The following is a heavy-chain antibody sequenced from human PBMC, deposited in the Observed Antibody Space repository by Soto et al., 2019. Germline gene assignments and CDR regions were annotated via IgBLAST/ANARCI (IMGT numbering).Heavy chain of an antibody. Sequence: SETLSLTCTVSGGSISSGDYYWSWIRQPPGKGLEWIGYIYYSGSTNYNPSLKSRVTISVDTSKNQFSLKLSSVTAADTAAYYCARDRGYRAGDAFDIWGQGTMVTVSS. CDR3: ARDRGYRAGDAFDI. V-gene: IGHV4-61*08. J-gene: IGHJ3*02. CDR1: GGSISSGDYY. CDR2: IYYSGST. D-gene: IGHD6-13*01.